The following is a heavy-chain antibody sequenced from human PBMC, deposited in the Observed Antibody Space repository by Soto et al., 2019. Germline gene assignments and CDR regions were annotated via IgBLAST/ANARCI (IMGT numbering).Heavy chain of an antibody. D-gene: IGHD5-12*01. Sequence: GASLKISCKGSGYSFTSYWIGWVRQMPGKGLEWMGIIYPGDSDTRYSPSFQGQVTISADKSISTAYLQWSSLKASDTAMYYCARGDFGVTTILHHYYYGMDVWGQGTTVTVSS. CDR3: ARGDFGVTTILHHYYYGMDV. CDR2: IYPGDSDT. V-gene: IGHV5-51*01. CDR1: GYSFTSYW. J-gene: IGHJ6*02.